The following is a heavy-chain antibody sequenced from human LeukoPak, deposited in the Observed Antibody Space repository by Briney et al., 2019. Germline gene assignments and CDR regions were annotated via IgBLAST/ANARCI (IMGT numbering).Heavy chain of an antibody. Sequence: GGSLRLSCVASGFTFSSYWMSWVRQAPGKGLEWVANINQDGSERYSVDSVKGRFTISRDNAKNSLFLQMNSLRDEDTAVYYCARTGYGDRYYFDYWGQGTLVTVSS. J-gene: IGHJ4*02. CDR2: INQDGSER. CDR3: ARTGYGDRYYFDY. CDR1: GFTFSSYW. V-gene: IGHV3-7*01. D-gene: IGHD4-17*01.